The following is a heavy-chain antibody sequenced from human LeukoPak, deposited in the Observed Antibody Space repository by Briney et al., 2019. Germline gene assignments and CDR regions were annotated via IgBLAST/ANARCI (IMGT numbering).Heavy chain of an antibody. CDR3: ARHGSEMATIFDPFDY. Sequence: SETLSLTCTVSGGSISSSSYYWGWIRQPPGKGLEWIGSIYDSGSTYYNPSLKSRVTISVDTSKNQFSLKLSSVTAADTAVYYCARHGSEMATIFDPFDYWGQGTLVTVSS. J-gene: IGHJ4*02. CDR1: GGSISSSSYY. D-gene: IGHD5-24*01. CDR2: IYDSGST. V-gene: IGHV4-39*01.